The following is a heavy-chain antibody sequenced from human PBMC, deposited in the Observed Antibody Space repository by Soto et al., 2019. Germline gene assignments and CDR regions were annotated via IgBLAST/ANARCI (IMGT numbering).Heavy chain of an antibody. V-gene: IGHV1-69*12. CDR3: ARRITGTVSYYSGMDV. CDR2: IIPIFGTA. CDR1: GGTFSSYA. Sequence: QVQLVQSGAEVKKPGSSVKVSCEASGGTFSSYAISWVRQAPGQGLEWMGGIIPIFGTANYAQKFQGRVTITADESTSTAYMELSSLRSEDTAVYYCARRITGTVSYYSGMDVWGQGTTVTVSS. D-gene: IGHD1-20*01. J-gene: IGHJ6*02.